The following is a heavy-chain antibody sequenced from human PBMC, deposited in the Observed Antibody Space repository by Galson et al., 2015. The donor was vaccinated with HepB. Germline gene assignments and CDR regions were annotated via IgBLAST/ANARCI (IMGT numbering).Heavy chain of an antibody. J-gene: IGHJ4*02. V-gene: IGHV3-64*01. CDR2: ISSNGGST. Sequence: SLRLSCAASGFTFSSYAMHWVRQAPGKGLEYVSAISSNGGSTYYANSVKGRFTISRDNPKNTLYLQMGSLRAEDMAVYYCARLGVAFDWLLYPGTSLYYFDYWGQGTLVTVSS. CDR3: ARLGVAFDWLLYPGTSLYYFDY. D-gene: IGHD3-9*01. CDR1: GFTFSSYA.